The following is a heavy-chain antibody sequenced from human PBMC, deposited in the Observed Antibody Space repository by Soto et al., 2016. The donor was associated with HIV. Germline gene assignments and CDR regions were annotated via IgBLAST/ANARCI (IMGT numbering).Heavy chain of an antibody. Sequence: QVHLVQSGVELKKPGASVKVSCKASGYLFNTYGINWVRQAPGQGLEWIGWISVYNGNTDYSPKLQGRVTMTTDTSTTTAYMELKSLRSDDTAVYFCARGREDTAILDYWGQGTLVTVSS. D-gene: IGHD5-18*01. J-gene: IGHJ4*02. CDR3: ARGREDTAILDY. V-gene: IGHV1-18*01. CDR1: GYLFNTYG. CDR2: ISVYNGNT.